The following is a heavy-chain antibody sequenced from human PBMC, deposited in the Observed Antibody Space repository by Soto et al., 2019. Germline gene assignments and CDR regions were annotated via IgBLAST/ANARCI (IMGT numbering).Heavy chain of an antibody. J-gene: IGHJ6*02. Sequence: QVQLVQSGAEVKKPGSSVKVSCKASGGTFSTYAISWVRQAPGQGLECMGGIIPIFGTADYAQKFQGRVTITADESTSTAYMELSSLRSQDTAVYYCARHPGRPYYYYGMDVWGQGTTVTVSS. V-gene: IGHV1-69*12. CDR1: GGTFSTYA. D-gene: IGHD2-15*01. CDR3: ARHPGRPYYYYGMDV. CDR2: IIPIFGTA.